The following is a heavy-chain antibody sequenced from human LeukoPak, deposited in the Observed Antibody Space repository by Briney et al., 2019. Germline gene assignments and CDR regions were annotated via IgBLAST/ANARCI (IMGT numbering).Heavy chain of an antibody. V-gene: IGHV4-39*01. CDR3: ARVRSRDGYNYGPYYYYYYGMDV. J-gene: IGHJ6*02. D-gene: IGHD5-24*01. CDR1: GGSISSSSYY. Sequence: SETLSLTCTVSGGSISSSSYYWGWIRQPPGKGLEWIGSIYYSGSTYYNPSLKSRVTISVDTSKYQFSLKLSSVTAADTAVYYCARVRSRDGYNYGPYYYYYYGMDVWGQGTTVTVSS. CDR2: IYYSGST.